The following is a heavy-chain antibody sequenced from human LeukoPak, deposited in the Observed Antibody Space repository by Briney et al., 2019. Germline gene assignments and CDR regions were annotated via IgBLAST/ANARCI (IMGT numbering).Heavy chain of an antibody. CDR1: GYTFTGYY. CDR2: INPNSGGT. V-gene: IGHV1-2*02. D-gene: IGHD3-10*01. CDR3: ARGGMVRGVSGSDWFDP. Sequence: ASVKVSCKASGYTFTGYYMHWVRQAPGQGLEWMGWINPNSGGTNYAQKFQGRVTMTRDTSISTAYMELSRLRSDDTAVYYCARGGMVRGVSGSDWFDPWGQGTLVTVSS. J-gene: IGHJ5*02.